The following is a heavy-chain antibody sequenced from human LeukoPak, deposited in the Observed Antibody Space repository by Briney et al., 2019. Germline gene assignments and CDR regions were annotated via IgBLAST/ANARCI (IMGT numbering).Heavy chain of an antibody. Sequence: SETLSLTCAVYGGSFSGYYWSWIRQPPGKGLEWIGEVNHSGSTNYNPSLKSRVTISVDTSKNQFSLKLSSVTAADTAVYYCARDIVVVVAATLGENWFDPWGQGTLVTVSS. CDR1: GGSFSGYY. J-gene: IGHJ5*02. D-gene: IGHD2-15*01. V-gene: IGHV4-34*01. CDR2: VNHSGST. CDR3: ARDIVVVVAATLGENWFDP.